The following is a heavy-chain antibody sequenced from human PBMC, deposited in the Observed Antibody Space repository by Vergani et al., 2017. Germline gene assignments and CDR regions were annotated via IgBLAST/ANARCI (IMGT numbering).Heavy chain of an antibody. CDR2: ISWNSGSI. J-gene: IGHJ5*02. D-gene: IGHD6-6*01. CDR3: AKGVEQLVGWFDP. Sequence: EVQLLESGGGLVQPGRSLRLSCAASGFTFDDYAMHWVRQAPGKGLEWVSGISWNSGSIGYADSVKGRFTISRDNAKNSLYLQMNSLRAEDTALYYCAKGVEQLVGWFDPWGQGTLVTVSS. V-gene: IGHV3-9*01. CDR1: GFTFDDYA.